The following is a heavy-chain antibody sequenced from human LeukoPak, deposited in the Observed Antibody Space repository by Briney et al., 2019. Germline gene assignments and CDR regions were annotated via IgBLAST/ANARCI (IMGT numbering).Heavy chain of an antibody. V-gene: IGHV3-21*01. CDR3: ARGQDTVVTSRDAFDI. D-gene: IGHD4-23*01. Sequence: GGSLRLSCAVSGFIFSSYSMNWVRQAPGKGLECVSSISTSSIYIYYADSVKGRFTISRDNAKNSLYLQMNSLRAEDTAVYYCARGQDTVVTSRDAFDIWGQGTMVTVSS. CDR2: ISTSSIYI. J-gene: IGHJ3*02. CDR1: GFIFSSYS.